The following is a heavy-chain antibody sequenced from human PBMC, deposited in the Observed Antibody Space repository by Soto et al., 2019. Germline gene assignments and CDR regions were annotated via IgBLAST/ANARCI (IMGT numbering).Heavy chain of an antibody. CDR3: AIDIVVVPAAIQRHNGGMDV. Sequence: WGSLRLSCAASGFTFISYSINFCGHSPCKWLEWVSSISSSSSYIYYADSVKGRFTISRDNAKNSLYLQMNSLRAEDTAVYYCAIDIVVVPAAIQRHNGGMDVWGQGTTVTVSS. V-gene: IGHV3-21*01. CDR2: ISSSSSYI. D-gene: IGHD2-2*02. J-gene: IGHJ6*02. CDR1: GFTFISYS.